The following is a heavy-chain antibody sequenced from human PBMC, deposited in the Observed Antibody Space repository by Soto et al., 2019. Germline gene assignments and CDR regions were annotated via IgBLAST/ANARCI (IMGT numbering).Heavy chain of an antibody. CDR2: IIPILGIA. D-gene: IGHD4-17*01. J-gene: IGHJ6*03. Sequence: QVQLVQSGAEVKKPGSSVKVSCKASGGTFSSYTISWVRQAPGQGLEWMGRIIPILGIANYAQKFQGRVTITADKSTSTAYMELRSLRSENTAVYYCARAVTTAEYYYYRDVWGKGTTVTVSS. CDR3: ARAVTTAEYYYYRDV. CDR1: GGTFSSYT. V-gene: IGHV1-69*02.